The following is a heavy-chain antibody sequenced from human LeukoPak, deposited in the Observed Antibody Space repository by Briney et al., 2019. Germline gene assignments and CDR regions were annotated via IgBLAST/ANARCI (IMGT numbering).Heavy chain of an antibody. Sequence: PSETLSLTCTVSGGSISSSSYYWGWIRQPPGKGLEWIGSIYYSGSTYYNPSLKSRVTISVDTPKNQFSLKLSSVTAADTAVYYCARGEERYFDWLPVDYYYMDVWGKGTTVTISS. V-gene: IGHV4-39*01. J-gene: IGHJ6*03. CDR3: ARGEERYFDWLPVDYYYMDV. CDR2: IYYSGST. D-gene: IGHD3-9*01. CDR1: GGSISSSSYY.